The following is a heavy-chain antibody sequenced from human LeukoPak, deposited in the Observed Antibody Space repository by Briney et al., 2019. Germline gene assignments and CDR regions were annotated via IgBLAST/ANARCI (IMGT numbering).Heavy chain of an antibody. D-gene: IGHD3-22*01. CDR1: GDSISSDYY. J-gene: IGHJ3*02. V-gene: IGHV4-61*02. Sequence: SETLSLTCTVSGDSISSDYYWSWIRPPAGKGLEWIGRISSSGSTNYDPSLKSRVTISVDTSKNQFSLKLSSVTAADTAVYFCARGPYSYDSSGAFDIWGQGTMVTVSS. CDR3: ARGPYSYDSSGAFDI. CDR2: ISSSGST.